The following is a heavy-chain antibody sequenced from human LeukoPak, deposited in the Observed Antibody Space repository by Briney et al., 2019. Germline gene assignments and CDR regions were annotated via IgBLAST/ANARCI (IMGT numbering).Heavy chain of an antibody. Sequence: KPSETLSLTCAVYGGSFSGYYWSWIRQPPGKELEWIGEINHSGSTNYNPSLKSRVTISVDTSKNQFSLKLSSVTAADTAVYYCARSGLRRWEYDYWGQGTLVTVSS. J-gene: IGHJ4*02. V-gene: IGHV4-34*01. CDR1: GGSFSGYY. D-gene: IGHD1-26*01. CDR2: INHSGST. CDR3: ARSGLRRWEYDY.